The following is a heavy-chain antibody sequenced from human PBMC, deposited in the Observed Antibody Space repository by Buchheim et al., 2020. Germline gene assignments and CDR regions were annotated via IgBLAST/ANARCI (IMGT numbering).Heavy chain of an antibody. D-gene: IGHD4-23*01. Sequence: QLQLQESGSGLVKPSQTLSLTCAVSGGSISSGGYSWSWLRQPPGKGLEWIGYISHSGSIYYNPSLKRRVTLSIDRSKNQFSLKLSSVTAADTAVYYCAIGGSDYGGNSLDYWGQGTL. J-gene: IGHJ4*02. CDR2: ISHSGSI. CDR1: GGSISSGGYS. CDR3: AIGGSDYGGNSLDY. V-gene: IGHV4-30-2*01.